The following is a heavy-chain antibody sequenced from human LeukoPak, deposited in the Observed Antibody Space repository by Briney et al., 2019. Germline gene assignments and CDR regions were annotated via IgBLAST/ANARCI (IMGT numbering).Heavy chain of an antibody. CDR2: MNPNSGNT. Sequence: ASVKVSCKASGYTFTGYYMHWVRQAPGQGLEWMGWMNPNSGNTGYVQKFQGRVTMTRNTSISTAYMELSSLRSEDTAVYYCARSIFGDPWFDPWGQGTLVTVSS. V-gene: IGHV1-8*02. D-gene: IGHD3-9*01. CDR1: GYTFTGYY. J-gene: IGHJ5*02. CDR3: ARSIFGDPWFDP.